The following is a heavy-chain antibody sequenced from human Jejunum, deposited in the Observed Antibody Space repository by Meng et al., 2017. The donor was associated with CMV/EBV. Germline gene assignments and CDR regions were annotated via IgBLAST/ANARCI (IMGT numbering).Heavy chain of an antibody. J-gene: IGHJ6*02. CDR2: ISTDGSTM. CDR3: YGSGV. V-gene: IGHV3-74*03. Sequence: SLKISCAASGFTFSSYWMHWIRQAPGKGLVWVSRISTDGSTMTYADSVKGRFTISRDNAKSTLYLQMNSLRAEDTAVYYCYGSGVWGQGTTVTVSS. CDR1: GFTFSSYW. D-gene: IGHD3-10*01.